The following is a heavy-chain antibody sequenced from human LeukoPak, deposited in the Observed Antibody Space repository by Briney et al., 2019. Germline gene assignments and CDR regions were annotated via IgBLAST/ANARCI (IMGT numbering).Heavy chain of an antibody. CDR3: ATETNGRHYDY. CDR2: IGPTGSDR. J-gene: IGHJ4*02. CDR1: GLTFSISG. Sequence: GGSLRLSCTASGLTFSISGFKLVRQAPGKGLEWVASIGPTGSDRYHADSIKSRFTISRDNANNFLYLQMNSLRAEDTAVYYCATETNGRHYDYWGQGTLLTVSS. D-gene: IGHD1-14*01. V-gene: IGHV3-21*06.